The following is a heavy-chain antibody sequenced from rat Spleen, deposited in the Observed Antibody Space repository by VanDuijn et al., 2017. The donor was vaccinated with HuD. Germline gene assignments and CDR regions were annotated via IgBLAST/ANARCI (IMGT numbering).Heavy chain of an antibody. CDR1: GFTFNDYY. V-gene: IGHV5-22*01. Sequence: EVQLVESGGGLVQPGRSLKLSCVASGFTFNDYYMAWVRQAPTKGLEWVASINYDGSSTYYRDSVKGRFTISRDNAKSTLYLQMNSLRSEDTATYYCARHRGMMVVITPFDYWGQGVMVTVSS. CDR3: ARHRGMMVVITPFDY. J-gene: IGHJ2*01. CDR2: INYDGSST. D-gene: IGHD1-12*02.